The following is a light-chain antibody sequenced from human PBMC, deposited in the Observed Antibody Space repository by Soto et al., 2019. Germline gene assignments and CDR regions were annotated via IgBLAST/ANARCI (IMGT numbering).Light chain of an antibody. CDR3: VLYMGSGIWV. CDR1: SGSVSTNYY. Sequence: QTVVTQEPSFSVSPGGTVTLTCGLSSGSVSTNYYPSWYQQTPGQAPRTLIYSTNTRSSGVPDRFSGSILGNKAALTITGAQADYESDYYCVLYMGSGIWVFGGGTKETVL. V-gene: IGLV8-61*01. CDR2: STN. J-gene: IGLJ3*02.